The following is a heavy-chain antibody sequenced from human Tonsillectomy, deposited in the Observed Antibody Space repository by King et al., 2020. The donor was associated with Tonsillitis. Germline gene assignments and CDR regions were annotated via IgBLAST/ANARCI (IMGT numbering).Heavy chain of an antibody. CDR1: GFTFSNAW. Sequence: VQLVESGGGLVKPGGSLRLSCAASGFTFSNAWMSWDRQAPGKGLEWVGRIKSKSDGGTTDYATPVKGRFTISRDDSKNTLDLQMNSLKTEDAAVYYCTTRWVVAAALFEDWGQGTLVTVSS. CDR3: TTRWVVAAALFED. CDR2: IKSKSDGGTT. D-gene: IGHD2-15*01. V-gene: IGHV3-15*01. J-gene: IGHJ4*02.